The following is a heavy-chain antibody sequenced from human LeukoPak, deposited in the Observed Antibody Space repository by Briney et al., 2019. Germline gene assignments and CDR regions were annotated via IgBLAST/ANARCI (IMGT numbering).Heavy chain of an antibody. CDR3: AKGAIAAAGTVLFDY. Sequence: TGGSLRLSCAASGFSVSSYYINWVRQAPGKGLQWVSILHSDGATYYADSVKGRFTISRDNSKNTLYLQMNSLRAEDTAVYYCAKGAIAAAGTVLFDYWGQGTLVTVSS. CDR2: LHSDGAT. V-gene: IGHV3-66*02. J-gene: IGHJ4*02. D-gene: IGHD6-13*01. CDR1: GFSVSSYY.